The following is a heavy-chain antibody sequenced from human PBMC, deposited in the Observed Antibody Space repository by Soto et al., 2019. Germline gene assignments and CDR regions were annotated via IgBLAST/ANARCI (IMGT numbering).Heavy chain of an antibody. Sequence: TSETLSLTCTVSGGSISSGGYYWSWIRQHPGKGLEWIGYMYYSGSTYYNPSLKSRVTISVDTSKNQFSLKLSSVTAADTAVYYCAIGSTSLGMDVWGQGTTVTVSS. J-gene: IGHJ6*02. D-gene: IGHD2-2*01. CDR3: AIGSTSLGMDV. CDR2: MYYSGST. V-gene: IGHV4-31*03. CDR1: GGSISSGGYY.